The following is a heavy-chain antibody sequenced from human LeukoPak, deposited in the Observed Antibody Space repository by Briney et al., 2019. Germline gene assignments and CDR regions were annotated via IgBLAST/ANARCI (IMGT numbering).Heavy chain of an antibody. D-gene: IGHD3-10*01. CDR2: INPNSGGT. CDR3: ARPYYYGSGSYYKPIFDH. J-gene: IGHJ4*02. CDR1: GYTFTGYY. V-gene: IGHV1-2*02. Sequence: ASVKVSCKASGYTFTGYYMHWVRQAPGQGLEWMGWINPNSGGTNYAQKFQGRVTMTRDTSISTAYMELSRLRSDDTAVYYCARPYYYGSGSYYKPIFDHWGQGTLVTVSS.